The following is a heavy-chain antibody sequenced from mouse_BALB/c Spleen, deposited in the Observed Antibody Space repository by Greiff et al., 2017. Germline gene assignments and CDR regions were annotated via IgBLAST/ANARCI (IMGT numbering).Heavy chain of an antibody. CDR3: ARRGLGSMITSNYAMDY. Sequence: EVQVVESGGGLVQPGGSRKLSCAASGFTFSSFGMHWVRQAPEKGLEWVAYISSGSSTIYYADTGKGRFTISRDNPKNTLFLQMTSLRSEDTAMYYCARRGLGSMITSNYAMDYWGQGTSGTVSA. CDR1: GFTFSSFG. CDR2: ISSGSSTI. V-gene: IGHV5-17*02. J-gene: IGHJ4*01. D-gene: IGHD2-4*01.